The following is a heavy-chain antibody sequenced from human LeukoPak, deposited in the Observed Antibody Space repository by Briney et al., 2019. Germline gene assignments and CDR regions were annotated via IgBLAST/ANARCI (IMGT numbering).Heavy chain of an antibody. CDR3: ARAPYGSGSTIDY. CDR1: GYTFTSYD. D-gene: IGHD3-10*01. CDR2: MNPNSGNT. J-gene: IGHJ4*02. Sequence: ASVKVSCKASGYTFTSYDINWVRQATGQGLEWMGWMNPNSGNTGYAQKFQGRVTITADKSTSTAYMELSSLRSEDTAVYYCARAPYGSGSTIDYWGQGTLVTVSS. V-gene: IGHV1-8*01.